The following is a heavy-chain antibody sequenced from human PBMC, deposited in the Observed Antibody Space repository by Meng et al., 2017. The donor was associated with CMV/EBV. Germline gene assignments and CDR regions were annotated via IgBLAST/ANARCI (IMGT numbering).Heavy chain of an antibody. V-gene: IGHV1-2*02. D-gene: IGHD6-13*01. J-gene: IGHJ6*02. Sequence: ASVKVSCKASGYTFTGYYMHWVRQAPGQGLEWMGWINPNSGGTNYAQKFQGRVTMTRDTSISTACMELSRLRSDDTAVYYCARRPGIAAAGTYYGMDVWGQGTTVTVSS. CDR3: ARRPGIAAAGTYYGMDV. CDR1: GYTFTGYY. CDR2: INPNSGGT.